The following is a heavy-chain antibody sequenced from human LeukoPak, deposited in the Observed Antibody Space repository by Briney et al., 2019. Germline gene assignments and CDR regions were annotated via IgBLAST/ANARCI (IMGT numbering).Heavy chain of an antibody. CDR2: IGGSGGST. CDR1: GFTFSSYA. V-gene: IGHV3-23*01. J-gene: IGHJ4*02. CDR3: TATYYYGSGSYFTPDY. D-gene: IGHD3-10*01. Sequence: GGSLRLSCAASGFTFSSYAMSCVGQAPGKRLGGVSAIGGSGGSTYYADSVKCRFTISRDNSKNTLYLQMNSLRAEDTAVYYCTATYYYGSGSYFTPDYWGQGTLVTVSS.